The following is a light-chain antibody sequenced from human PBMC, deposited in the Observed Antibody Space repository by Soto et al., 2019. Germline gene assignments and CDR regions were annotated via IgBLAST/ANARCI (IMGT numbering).Light chain of an antibody. CDR1: TSNIGTYT. Sequence: QSVLSQPPSTSGTPGQRVTISCSGGTSNIGTYTVSWYQQFPETAPRLLIYGSDRRPSGVPDRFSGSKSGTSASLSIGGLHSEDEAHYYCAAWDDSPDGPTFGGGTQLTVL. J-gene: IGLJ2*01. CDR2: GSD. CDR3: AAWDDSPDGPT. V-gene: IGLV1-44*01.